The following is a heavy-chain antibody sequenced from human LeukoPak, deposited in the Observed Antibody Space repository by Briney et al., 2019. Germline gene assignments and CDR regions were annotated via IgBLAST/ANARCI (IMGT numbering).Heavy chain of an antibody. CDR1: GFTFSSYA. V-gene: IGHV3-23*01. CDR2: ISGSGGST. CDR3: ARGLYGDYVEYFDY. D-gene: IGHD4-17*01. J-gene: IGHJ4*02. Sequence: GGSLRLSCAASGFTFSSYAMSWVRQAPGKGLEWVSAISGSGGSTYYADSVKGRFTISRDNSKNTLYLQMNSLRAEDTAVYYCARGLYGDYVEYFDYWGQGTLVTVSS.